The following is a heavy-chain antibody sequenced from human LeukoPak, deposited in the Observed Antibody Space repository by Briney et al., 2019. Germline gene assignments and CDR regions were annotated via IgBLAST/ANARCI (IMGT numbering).Heavy chain of an antibody. Sequence: GGSLRLSCTASGFGFGDNTIGWVRNAPDKGLGCGAVISYDGSNKYYADSEKGRFIISRDNSQNTLYLQRSRLKPEETVVYYGANDGRVHERLGDIWGQGTLVTVSS. D-gene: IGHD2-21*02. J-gene: IGHJ4*02. CDR3: ANDGRVHERLGDI. CDR2: ISYDGSNK. V-gene: IGHV3-30*18. CDR1: GFGFGDNT.